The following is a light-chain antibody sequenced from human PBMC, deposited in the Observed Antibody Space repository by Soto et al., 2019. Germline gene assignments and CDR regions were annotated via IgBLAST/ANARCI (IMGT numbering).Light chain of an antibody. J-gene: IGKJ1*01. V-gene: IGKV1-5*03. CDR3: QQYNSSSGT. CDR1: QSISSW. Sequence: DIRMTQSPSTLSASVGDRVTITCRASQSISSWLAWYQQKPGKAPKLLIYKASSLESGVPSRFSGSGSGTEFTLTISSLQPDDFATYYCQQYNSSSGTFGQGTKVEIK. CDR2: KAS.